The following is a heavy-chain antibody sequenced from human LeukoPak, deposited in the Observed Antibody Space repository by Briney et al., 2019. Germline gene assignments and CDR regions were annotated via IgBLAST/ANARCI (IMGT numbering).Heavy chain of an antibody. J-gene: IGHJ4*02. CDR2: ISYDGSNK. Sequence: PGGSLRLSCAASGFTFSSYAMHWVRQAPGKGLERVAVISYDGSNKYYADSVKGRFTISRDNSKNTLYLQMNSLRAEDTAVYYCARAERWLQASGSHLDYWGQGTLVTVSS. CDR1: GFTFSSYA. D-gene: IGHD5-24*01. V-gene: IGHV3-30*04. CDR3: ARAERWLQASGSHLDY.